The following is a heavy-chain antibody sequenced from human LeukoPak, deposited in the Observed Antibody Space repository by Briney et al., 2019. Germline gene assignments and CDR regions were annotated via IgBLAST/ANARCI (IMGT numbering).Heavy chain of an antibody. CDR3: AREDRVLTGYYRLDY. Sequence: GASVKVSCKPSGYTFTSYGISWVRQAPGQGLEWMGWISAYNGNTNYAQKLQGRVTMTTDTSTSTAYMELRSLRSDDTAVYYCAREDRVLTGYYRLDYWGQGTLVTVSS. D-gene: IGHD3-9*01. CDR2: ISAYNGNT. CDR1: GYTFTSYG. V-gene: IGHV1-18*01. J-gene: IGHJ4*02.